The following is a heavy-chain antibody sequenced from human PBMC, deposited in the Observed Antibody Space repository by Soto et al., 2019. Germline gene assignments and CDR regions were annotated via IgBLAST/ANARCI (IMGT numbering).Heavy chain of an antibody. CDR3: ARCGYCSSTSCYNDYYYYGMDV. CDR1: GYTFTSYG. D-gene: IGHD2-2*02. Sequence: QVQLVQSGAEVKKPGASVKVSCKASGYTFTSYGISWVRQAPGQGXEXMGWISAYNGNTNYAQKLQGRVTMTTDTSTSTAYMELRSLRSDDTAVYYCARCGYCSSTSCYNDYYYYGMDVWGQGTTVTVSS. CDR2: ISAYNGNT. V-gene: IGHV1-18*04. J-gene: IGHJ6*02.